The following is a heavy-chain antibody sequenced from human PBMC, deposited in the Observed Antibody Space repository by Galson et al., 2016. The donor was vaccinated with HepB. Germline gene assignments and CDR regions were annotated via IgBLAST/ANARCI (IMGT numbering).Heavy chain of an antibody. J-gene: IGHJ4*01. Sequence: QSGAEVKKPGESLKISCKGSGYNFADYWIGWVRQMPGKGLEWMGIIYPNDYDTRYSRSFQGQVTISADRSISTAYLQWSSLTASDTAMSYWAVPYCYGNNLQYFDSWGHGTLVTVSS. V-gene: IGHV5-51*01. D-gene: IGHD4-23*01. CDR1: GYNFADYW. CDR3: AVPYCYGNNLQYFDS. CDR2: IYPNDYDT.